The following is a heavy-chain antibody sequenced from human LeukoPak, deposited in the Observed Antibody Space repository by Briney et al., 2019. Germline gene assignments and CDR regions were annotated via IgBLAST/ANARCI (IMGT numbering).Heavy chain of an antibody. CDR3: ARDGSGYYSDPAFDI. CDR1: GGSFSGYY. Sequence: PSETLSLICAVYGGSFSGYYWSWIRQPPGKGLEWIGEINHSGSTNYNPSLKSRVTISVDTSKNQFSLKLSSVTAADTAVYYCARDGSGYYSDPAFDIWGQGTMVTVSS. CDR2: INHSGST. J-gene: IGHJ3*02. V-gene: IGHV4-34*01. D-gene: IGHD3-22*01.